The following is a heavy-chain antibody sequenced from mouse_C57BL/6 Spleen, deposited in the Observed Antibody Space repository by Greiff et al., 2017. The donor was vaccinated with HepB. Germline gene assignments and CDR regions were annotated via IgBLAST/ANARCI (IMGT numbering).Heavy chain of an antibody. V-gene: IGHV8-12*01. CDR3: ARGQLSGFAY. J-gene: IGHJ3*01. D-gene: IGHD1-3*01. Sequence: QVTLKECGPGILQSSQTLSLTCSFSGFSLSTSGMGVSWIRQPSGKGLEWLAQIYWDDDKRYNPSLKSRLTISKDTSRNQVFLKITSVDTADTATYYCARGQLSGFAYWGQGTLVTVSA. CDR2: IYWDDDK. CDR1: GFSLSTSGMG.